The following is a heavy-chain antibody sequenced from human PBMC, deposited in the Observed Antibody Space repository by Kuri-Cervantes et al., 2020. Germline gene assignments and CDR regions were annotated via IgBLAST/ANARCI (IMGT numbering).Heavy chain of an antibody. V-gene: IGHV3-30*03. Sequence: GESLKISCAASGFTFSSYGMHWVRQAPGKGLEWVAVISYDGSNKYYADSVKGRFTISRDNSKNTLFLQMNSLRTEDTAVYYCARETPGYSSSPYFDYWGQGTLVTVSS. CDR1: GFTFSSYG. D-gene: IGHD6-13*01. CDR3: ARETPGYSSSPYFDY. CDR2: ISYDGSNK. J-gene: IGHJ4*02.